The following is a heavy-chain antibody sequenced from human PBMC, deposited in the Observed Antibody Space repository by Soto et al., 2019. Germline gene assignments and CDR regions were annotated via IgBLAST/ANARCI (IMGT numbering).Heavy chain of an antibody. V-gene: IGHV3-74*01. CDR2: INRDGSKT. J-gene: IGHJ4*02. CDR1: GFTLSRYW. Sequence: GGSLRLSCAASGFTLSRYWIHWVRQAPGKGLVWVSNINRDGSKTGYVDSVRGRFTISRDNAKNLVYLQTNSLRAEDTAVYYCAGGTGWVHDYWGQGTLVTVSS. CDR3: AGGTGWVHDY. D-gene: IGHD1-1*01.